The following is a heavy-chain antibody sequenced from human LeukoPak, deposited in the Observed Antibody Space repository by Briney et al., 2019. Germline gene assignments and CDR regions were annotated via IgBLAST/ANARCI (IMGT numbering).Heavy chain of an antibody. D-gene: IGHD6-13*01. CDR3: TTLSLGIAAPDY. V-gene: IGHV3-15*01. CDR1: GFTFSTAW. Sequence: AGGSLRLSCAASGFTFSTAWMSWVRQAPGKGLEWVGRIKSKTDGGTTDYAAPVKGRFTISRDDSKNTLYLQMNSLKTEDTAVYYCTTLSLGIAAPDYWGQGTLVTVSS. CDR2: IKSKTDGGTT. J-gene: IGHJ4*02.